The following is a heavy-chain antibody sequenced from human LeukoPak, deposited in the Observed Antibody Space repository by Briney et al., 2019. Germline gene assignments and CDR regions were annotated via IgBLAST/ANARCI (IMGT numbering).Heavy chain of an antibody. CDR3: ARVRLGRGLDY. Sequence: SKTLPLTCTVSGDSISSAYWGWIRQPAGKGLEWIGRIHTSASTYYRPSLKSRVTMSVDTPTNQFSLKLSSVTAADTAMYYCARVRLGRGLDYWGQGTLVTVSS. V-gene: IGHV4-4*07. CDR1: GDSISSAY. J-gene: IGHJ4*02. CDR2: IHTSAST. D-gene: IGHD6-19*01.